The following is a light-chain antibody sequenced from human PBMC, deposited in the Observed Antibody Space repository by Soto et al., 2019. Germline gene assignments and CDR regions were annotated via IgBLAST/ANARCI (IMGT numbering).Light chain of an antibody. V-gene: IGLV1-47*01. CDR3: SAWDDSLSGPV. J-gene: IGLJ3*02. CDR2: RND. CDR1: SSNIGSNY. Sequence: QSALTQPPSASGTPGQRVTISCSGSSSNIGSNYVYWYRQLPGTAPNVLIYRNDERPSGVPARFSGSKSGSSASLAISGLRSEDEADYYCSAWDDSLSGPVFGRGTKLTVL.